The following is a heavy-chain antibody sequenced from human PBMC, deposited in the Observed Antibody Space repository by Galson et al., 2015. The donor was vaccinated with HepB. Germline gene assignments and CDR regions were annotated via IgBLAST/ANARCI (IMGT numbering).Heavy chain of an antibody. D-gene: IGHD2-2*01. Sequence: SVKVSCKASGYTFTGYCMHWVRQAPGQGLEWMGWINPNSGGTNYAQKFQGRVTMTRDTSISTAYMELSRLRSDDTAVYYCARVLGCSSTSSPANWFDPWAQGTLVTVSS. CDR1: GYTFTGYC. CDR2: INPNSGGT. V-gene: IGHV1-2*02. CDR3: ARVLGCSSTSSPANWFDP. J-gene: IGHJ5*02.